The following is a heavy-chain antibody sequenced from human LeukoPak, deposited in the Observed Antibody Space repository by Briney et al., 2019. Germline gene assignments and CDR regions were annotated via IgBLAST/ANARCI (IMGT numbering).Heavy chain of an antibody. CDR2: MSGNSGLT. J-gene: IGHJ4*02. CDR3: AKQRGALRENWFFDH. D-gene: IGHD3-9*01. V-gene: IGHV3-23*01. Sequence: PGGSLRLACAAPGFTFSSFAMSWVRQAPGKGLGWVSRMSGNSGLTNYADSVRGRFTISRDNSNNTPFLQMNSLRGEDTAVYYCAKQRGALRENWFFDHWGQGTLVTVSA. CDR1: GFTFSSFA.